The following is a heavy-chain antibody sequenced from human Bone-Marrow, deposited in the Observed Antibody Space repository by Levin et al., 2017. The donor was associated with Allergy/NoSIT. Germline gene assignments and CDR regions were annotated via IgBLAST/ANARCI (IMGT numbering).Heavy chain of an antibody. V-gene: IGHV3-7*01. Sequence: GFSLLLFVSASGFTFSSYWMSWVRQAPGPFLSFFSPLPPSGRAPSYVDSVKGRFTISRDNAKNSLYLQMNSLRAEDTAVYYCARVKSCSSTSCYTTKSPQTNNQWSYDKHTAGYSGDAERGAFDIWGQGTMVTVSS. J-gene: IGHJ3*02. CDR1: GFTFSSYW. CDR3: ARVKSCSSTSCYTTKSPQTNNQWSYDKHTAGYSGDAERGAFDI. D-gene: IGHD2-2*02. CDR2: LPPSGRAP.